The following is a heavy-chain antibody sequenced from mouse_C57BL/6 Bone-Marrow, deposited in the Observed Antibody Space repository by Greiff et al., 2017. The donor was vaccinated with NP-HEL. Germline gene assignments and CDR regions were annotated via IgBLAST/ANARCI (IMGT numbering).Heavy chain of an antibody. J-gene: IGHJ2*01. V-gene: IGHV7-1*01. CDR3: ARDPYGAFDY. CDR1: GFTFSDFY. CDR2: RRNKANDYTT. Sequence: EVNVVESGGGLVQSGRSLRLSCATSGFTFSDFYMEWVRQAPGKGLEWIAARRNKANDYTTEYSASVKGRFIVSRDTSQSSLYLQMNALRAEDTAIYYCARDPYGAFDYWGQGTTLTVSS. D-gene: IGHD1-1*02.